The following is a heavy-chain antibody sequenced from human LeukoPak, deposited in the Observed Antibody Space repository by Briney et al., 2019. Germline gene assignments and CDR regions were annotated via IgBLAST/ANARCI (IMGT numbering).Heavy chain of an antibody. CDR3: ARGAIFGSPLYYYYYMDV. CDR1: GGTFSSYA. V-gene: IGHV1-69*05. D-gene: IGHD3-3*01. Sequence: ASVKVSCKASGGTFSSYAISWVRQAPGQGLEWMGGIIPIFGTANYAQKFQGRVTITTDESTSTAYMELSSLRSEDTAVYYCARGAIFGSPLYYYYYMDVWGKGTTVTVSS. J-gene: IGHJ6*03. CDR2: IIPIFGTA.